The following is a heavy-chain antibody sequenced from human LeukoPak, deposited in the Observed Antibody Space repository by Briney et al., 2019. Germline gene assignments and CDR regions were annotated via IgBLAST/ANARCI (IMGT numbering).Heavy chain of an antibody. Sequence: SETLSLTCTVSGGSVSSSSYYWGWIRQPPGKGLEWIGSIYYSGNTYYNSSLKSRVTISVDTSTSQFSLRLSSVTAADTAVYYCARQPALTHSHLDYWGQGTLVTVSS. CDR1: GGSVSSSSYY. V-gene: IGHV4-39*01. CDR2: IYYSGNT. J-gene: IGHJ4*02. CDR3: ARQPALTHSHLDY.